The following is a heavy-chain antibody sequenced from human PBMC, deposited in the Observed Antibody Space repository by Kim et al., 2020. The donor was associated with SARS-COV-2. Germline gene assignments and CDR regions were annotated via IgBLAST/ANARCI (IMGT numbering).Heavy chain of an antibody. CDR3: AKDILFYYYDSSGLSDAFDI. CDR2: ISGDGGST. V-gene: IGHV3-43*02. CDR1: GFTFDDYA. Sequence: GGSLRLSCAASGFTFDDYAMHWVRQAPGKGLEWVSLISGDGGSTYYADSVKGRFTISRDNSKNSLYLQMNSLRTEDTALYYCAKDILFYYYDSSGLSDAFDIWGQGTMVTVSS. J-gene: IGHJ3*02. D-gene: IGHD3-22*01.